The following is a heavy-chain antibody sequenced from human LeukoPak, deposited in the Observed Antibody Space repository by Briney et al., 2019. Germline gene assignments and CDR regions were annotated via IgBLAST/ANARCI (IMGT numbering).Heavy chain of an antibody. J-gene: IGHJ4*02. V-gene: IGHV1-69*13. D-gene: IGHD1-26*01. CDR1: GGIFSSYD. Sequence: RASVKVSCKASGGIFSSYDISWVRQAPGQGLEWMGEITPIFGTANYAHKFQGRVTITADESTSTAYMELSSLRYEDTAVYYCARSEWELTLDYWGQGTLLTVSS. CDR3: ARSEWELTLDY. CDR2: ITPIFGTA.